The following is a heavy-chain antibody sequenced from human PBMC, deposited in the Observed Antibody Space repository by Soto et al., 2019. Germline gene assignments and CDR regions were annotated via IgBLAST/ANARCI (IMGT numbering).Heavy chain of an antibody. V-gene: IGHV3-33*01. CDR3: ARVAIAAAGQLDY. CDR2: ISSDGSDK. J-gene: IGHJ4*02. D-gene: IGHD6-13*01. CDR1: GLIFRTYA. Sequence: QVQLEESGGGVVQPGGSLRLSCAASGLIFRTYAMHWVRQAPGKGLEWVAVISSDGSDKKYADSMKGRFTISRDNSKSTMFLQMSSLRAEDTAGDYCARVAIAAAGQLDYWGPGTLVIVSS.